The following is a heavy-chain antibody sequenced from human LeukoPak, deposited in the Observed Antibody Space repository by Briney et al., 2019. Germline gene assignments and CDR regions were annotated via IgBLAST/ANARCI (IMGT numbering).Heavy chain of an antibody. D-gene: IGHD3-3*01. J-gene: IGHJ4*02. Sequence: GESLKISCKGSEYSFTSYWIGWVRQMPGKGLEWMGIIYPGDSDTRYSPSFQGQVTISADKSISTAYLQWSSLKASDTAMYYCARHGTFYDFWSGYYFDYWGQGTLVTVSS. CDR3: ARHGTFYDFWSGYYFDY. CDR1: EYSFTSYW. V-gene: IGHV5-51*01. CDR2: IYPGDSDT.